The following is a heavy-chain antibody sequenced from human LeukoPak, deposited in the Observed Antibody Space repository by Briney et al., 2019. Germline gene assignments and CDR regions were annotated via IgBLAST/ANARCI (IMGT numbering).Heavy chain of an antibody. CDR1: GGTFSSYA. CDR2: IIPIFGTA. J-gene: IGHJ5*02. V-gene: IGHV1-69*01. Sequence: SVKVSCKASGGTFSSYAISWVRQAPGQGLEWMGGIIPIFGTANYAQKFQGRVTITADESTSTAYMELSSPRSEDTAVYYCARELAAAAGFDPWGQGTLVTVSS. D-gene: IGHD6-13*01. CDR3: ARELAAAAGFDP.